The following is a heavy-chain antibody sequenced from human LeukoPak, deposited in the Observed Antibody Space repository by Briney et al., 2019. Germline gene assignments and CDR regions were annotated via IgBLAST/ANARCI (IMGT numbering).Heavy chain of an antibody. D-gene: IGHD6-19*01. V-gene: IGHV1-18*01. CDR1: GYTFTSYG. CDR2: ISTYNGNT. Sequence: ASVKVSCKASGYTFTSYGISWVRQAPGQGLEWVGRISTYNGNTNYAQKFQGRVTMTADTSTSTAYMELRSLRSDDTAVYYCARGRDARIKVAVADTPLTNFDYWGQGTLVTVSS. CDR3: ARGRDARIKVAVADTPLTNFDY. J-gene: IGHJ4*02.